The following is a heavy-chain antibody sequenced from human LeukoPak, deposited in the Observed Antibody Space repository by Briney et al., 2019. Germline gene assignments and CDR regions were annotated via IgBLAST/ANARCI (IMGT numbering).Heavy chain of an antibody. CDR3: ARSYCSGGSCYFYGMDV. Sequence: AGGSLRLSCAASGFTFSSHWMHWVRQSPGKGLEWVSGINWNGGSTGYADSVKGRFTISRDNAKNSLYLQMNSLRAEDTALYHCARSYCSGGSCYFYGMDVWGQGTTVTVSS. V-gene: IGHV3-20*01. J-gene: IGHJ6*02. D-gene: IGHD2-15*01. CDR1: GFTFSSHW. CDR2: INWNGGST.